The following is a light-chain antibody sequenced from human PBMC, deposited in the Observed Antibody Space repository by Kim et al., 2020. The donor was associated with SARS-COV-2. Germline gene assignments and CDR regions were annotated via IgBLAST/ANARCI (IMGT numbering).Light chain of an antibody. CDR3: CSYAGSSTRV. CDR1: SSDVGSYNL. CDR2: DVT. Sequence: QSALTQPASVSGSPGQSITISCTGTSSDVGSYNLVSYYQQHPGNAPNLMIYDVTKRPGVLSHFSSCTKSAHTASPTISGLQAEDEAAYYCCSYAGSSTRVFGGGTQLTVL. J-gene: IGLJ3*02. V-gene: IGLV2-23*02.